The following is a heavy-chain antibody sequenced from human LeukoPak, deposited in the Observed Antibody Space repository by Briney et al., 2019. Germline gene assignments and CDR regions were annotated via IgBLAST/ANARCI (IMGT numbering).Heavy chain of an antibody. CDR2: INHSGST. Sequence: SETLSLTCAVYGGSFSGYYWGWIRQPPGKGLEWIGEINHSGSTNYNPSLKSRVTMSVDTSKNQFSLKLSSVTAADTAVYYCARGPRMTRTYYYYYGMDVWGQGTTVTVSS. CDR3: ARGPRMTRTYYYYYGMDV. D-gene: IGHD2-15*01. J-gene: IGHJ6*02. CDR1: GGSFSGYY. V-gene: IGHV4-34*01.